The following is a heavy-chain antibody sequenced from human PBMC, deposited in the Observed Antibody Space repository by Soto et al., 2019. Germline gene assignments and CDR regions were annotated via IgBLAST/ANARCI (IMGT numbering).Heavy chain of an antibody. CDR1: GFTFSNYD. CDR2: INNNGVIT. J-gene: IGHJ5*01. CDR3: ARWLSLTGHDS. V-gene: IGHV3-64*01. Sequence: PVGSLRLSCAASGFTFSNYDMHWVRQAPGKGLEYVSAINNNGVITYYANSVKGRFTISRDNSRNTLYLQVGSLRADDTALYYCARWLSLTGHDSWGQGTLVTVSS. D-gene: IGHD3-16*01.